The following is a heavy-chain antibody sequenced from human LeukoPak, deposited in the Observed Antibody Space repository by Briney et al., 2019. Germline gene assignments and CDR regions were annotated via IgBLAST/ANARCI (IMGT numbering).Heavy chain of an antibody. CDR1: GFTVSSNY. J-gene: IGHJ4*02. D-gene: IGHD6-6*01. Sequence: GGSLRLSCAASGFTVSSNYMSWVRQAPGKGLEGVSVIYSGGSTYYADSVKGRFTISRDNSKNTLYLQMNSLRAEDTAVYYCAFSSSPLPPPYWGQGTLVTVSS. CDR3: AFSSSPLPPPY. V-gene: IGHV3-53*01. CDR2: IYSGGST.